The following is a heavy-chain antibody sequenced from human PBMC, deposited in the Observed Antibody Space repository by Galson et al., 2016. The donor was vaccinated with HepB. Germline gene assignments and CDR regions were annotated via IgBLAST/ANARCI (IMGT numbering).Heavy chain of an antibody. J-gene: IGHJ5*02. CDR2: ISAYNGNT. CDR3: ARDQGSIFAVSTVPANWFDP. Sequence: SVKVSCKASGYSFTTFGINWVRQAPGQGLEWMGWISAYNGNTNYAQRFQGRVSMTTDTSTSTAYMEVKSLRSDDTAVYYCARDQGSIFAVSTVPANWFDPWGQGTLVTVSS. D-gene: IGHD3-3*01. V-gene: IGHV1-18*01. CDR1: GYSFTTFG.